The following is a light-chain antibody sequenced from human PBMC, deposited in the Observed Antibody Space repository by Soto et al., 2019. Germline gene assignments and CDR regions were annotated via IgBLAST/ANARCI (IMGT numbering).Light chain of an antibody. CDR3: AAWDDSRNGVV. CDR1: STNIGSNT. CDR2: SNN. Sequence: QSVLTQPPSASGTPGQRVTISCSGSSTNIGSNTVNWYQQLPGTAPKLLIYSNNQPPSGVPDRFSVSKSGTSASLAISGLQSEDEADYYCAAWDDSRNGVVFGGGTKLTVL. V-gene: IGLV1-44*01. J-gene: IGLJ2*01.